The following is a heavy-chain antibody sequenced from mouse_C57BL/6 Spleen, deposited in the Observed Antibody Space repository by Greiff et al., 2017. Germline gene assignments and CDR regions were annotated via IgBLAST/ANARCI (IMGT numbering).Heavy chain of an antibody. CDR1: GYTFTSYW. Sequence: QVQLQQPGAELVKPGASVKMSCKASGYTFTSYWITWVKQRPGQGLEWIGDIYHGSGSTNYNEKFKSKATLTVDTSSSTAYMQLSSLTSEDSAVYYCARWDDYDGAWFAYWGQGTLVTVSA. CDR3: ARWDDYDGAWFAY. D-gene: IGHD2-4*01. CDR2: IYHGSGST. J-gene: IGHJ3*01. V-gene: IGHV1-55*01.